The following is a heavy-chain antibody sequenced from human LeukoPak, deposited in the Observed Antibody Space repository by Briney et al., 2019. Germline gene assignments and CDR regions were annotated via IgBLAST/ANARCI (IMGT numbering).Heavy chain of an antibody. CDR2: ISYDGSNK. CDR3: AKTQTQYSNQEGYYYYGMDV. D-gene: IGHD6-6*01. J-gene: IGHJ6*02. Sequence: GRSLRLSCAASGFTFSSYGMHWVRQAPGKGLEWVAVISYDGSNKYYADSVKGRFTISRDNSKNTLYLQMNSLRAEDTAVYYCAKTQTQYSNQEGYYYYGMDVWGQGTTVTVSS. CDR1: GFTFSSYG. V-gene: IGHV3-30*18.